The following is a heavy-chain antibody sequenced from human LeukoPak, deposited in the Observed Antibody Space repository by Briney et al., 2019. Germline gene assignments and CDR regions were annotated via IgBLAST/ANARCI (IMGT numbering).Heavy chain of an antibody. D-gene: IGHD5-18*01. CDR1: GYIFTGDY. Sequence: ASVKVSCKASGYIFTGDYMHWVRQAPGQGLEWMGWINPNSGGTNYAQKFQGRVTMTRDTSISTAYMELSRLRSDDTAVYYCAREGIQVWLLGAYWGQGTLVTVSS. CDR2: INPNSGGT. J-gene: IGHJ4*02. V-gene: IGHV1-2*02. CDR3: AREGIQVWLLGAY.